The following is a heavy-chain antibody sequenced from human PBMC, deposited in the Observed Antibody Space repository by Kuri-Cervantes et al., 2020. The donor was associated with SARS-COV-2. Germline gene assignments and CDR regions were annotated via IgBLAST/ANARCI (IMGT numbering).Heavy chain of an antibody. CDR2: IYHSGST. Sequence: SETRSPTCPVSGGSISSSNWWSWVRQPPGKGLEWIGEIYHSGSTNYNPSLKSRVTISVDKSINTAYLQWSSLKASDTAMFYCARGDGDGYNSYYFDYWGQGTLVTVSS. D-gene: IGHD5-24*01. V-gene: IGHV4-4*02. CDR3: ARGDGDGYNSYYFDY. J-gene: IGHJ4*02. CDR1: GGSISSSNW.